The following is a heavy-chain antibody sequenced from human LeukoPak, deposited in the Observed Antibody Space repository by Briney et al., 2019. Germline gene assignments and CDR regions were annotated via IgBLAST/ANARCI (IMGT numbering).Heavy chain of an antibody. D-gene: IGHD5-24*01. CDR2: INSDGSST. CDR3: ARGDGYNPHYNY. V-gene: IGHV3-74*01. J-gene: IGHJ4*02. Sequence: PGGSLRLSCAASGFTFNIYWMHWVRQAPGKGLVWVSRINSDGSSTSYADSVKGRITISRDNAKNTLYLQVHSLRAEDTAVYYCARGDGYNPHYNYWGQGTLVTVSS. CDR1: GFTFNIYW.